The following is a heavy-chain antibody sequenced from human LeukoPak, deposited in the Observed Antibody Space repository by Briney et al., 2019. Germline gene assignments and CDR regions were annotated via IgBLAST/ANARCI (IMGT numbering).Heavy chain of an antibody. J-gene: IGHJ5*02. CDR3: AKGPRYSINWFDP. Sequence: PRASVKVSCKASGYTFTSYDINWVRQATGQGLEWMGWMNPNSGNTGYAQKFQGRVTITRNTSISTAYMELSSLRSEDTAVYYCAKGPRYSINWFDPWGQGTLVTVSS. D-gene: IGHD1-14*01. CDR1: GYTFTSYD. V-gene: IGHV1-8*03. CDR2: MNPNSGNT.